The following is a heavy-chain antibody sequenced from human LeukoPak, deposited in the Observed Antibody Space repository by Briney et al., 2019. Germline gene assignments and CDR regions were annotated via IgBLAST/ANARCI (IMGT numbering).Heavy chain of an antibody. V-gene: IGHV4-61*02. CDR3: AREDYCSSTSCYTHLDY. D-gene: IGHD2-2*02. CDR2: IYTSGST. CDR1: GGSISSGSCY. Sequence: PSQTLSLTCTVSGGSISSGSCYWSWIRQPAGKGLEWIGRIYTSGSTNYNPSLKSRVTISVDTSKNQFSLKLSSVTAADTAVYYCAREDYCSSTSCYTHLDYWGQGTLGTVSS. J-gene: IGHJ4*02.